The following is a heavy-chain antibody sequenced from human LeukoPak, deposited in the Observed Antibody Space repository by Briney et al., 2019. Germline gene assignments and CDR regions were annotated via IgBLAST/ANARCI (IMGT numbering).Heavy chain of an antibody. J-gene: IGHJ4*02. CDR2: IYTSGST. V-gene: IGHV4-4*07. Sequence: SETLSLTCTVSGGSISSYYWSWIRQPAGKGLEWIGRIYTSGSTHYNPSLKSRVTISVDTSKNQFSLKLTSVTAADTAVYYCARGPEWELPNDYYFDFWGQGTLVTVSS. CDR1: GGSISSYY. CDR3: ARGPEWELPNDYYFDF. D-gene: IGHD1-26*01.